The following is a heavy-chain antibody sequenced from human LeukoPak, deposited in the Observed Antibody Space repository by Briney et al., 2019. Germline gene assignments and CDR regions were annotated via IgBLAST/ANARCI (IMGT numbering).Heavy chain of an antibody. CDR1: GGSISGYY. J-gene: IGHJ6*03. D-gene: IGHD6-13*01. CDR2: IYVSERGHT. Sequence: PSETLSLTCTVSGGSISGYYWTWIRQPAGKGLDWIGRIYVSERGHTNYNPSLKSRATVSVDTSKNQFSLKLSALTAADTAMYYCAGYIAAAGTGWTPFYYYYYMDVWGKGTTVTISS. CDR3: AGYIAAAGTGWTPFYYYYYMDV. V-gene: IGHV4-4*07.